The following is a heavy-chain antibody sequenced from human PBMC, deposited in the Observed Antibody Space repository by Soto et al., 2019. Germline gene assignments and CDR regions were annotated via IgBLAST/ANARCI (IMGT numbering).Heavy chain of an antibody. Sequence: SETLSLTCTVSGGSISSYYWSWIRQPPGKGLEWIGYIYYSGSTNYNPSLKSRVTITVDTSKKQFSLKLSSVTAADTAVYYCARARCGASYYYYYGMDVWGQGTTVTVSS. V-gene: IGHV4-59*01. D-gene: IGHD4-17*01. CDR1: GGSISSYY. CDR2: IYYSGST. CDR3: ARARCGASYYYYYGMDV. J-gene: IGHJ6*02.